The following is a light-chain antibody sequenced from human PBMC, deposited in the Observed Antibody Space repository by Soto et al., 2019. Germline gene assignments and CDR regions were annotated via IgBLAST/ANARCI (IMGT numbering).Light chain of an antibody. Sequence: QSVLTQPASVSGSPGQSITISCTGTSSDVGAYNYVSWYQQYLGKAPKLMIYDVSNRPSGVSNRFSGSKSANTASLTISGLQAEDEADYYCSSYTGSSTVVFGGGTKLTV. CDR3: SSYTGSSTVV. J-gene: IGLJ2*01. CDR2: DVS. V-gene: IGLV2-14*01. CDR1: SSDVGAYNY.